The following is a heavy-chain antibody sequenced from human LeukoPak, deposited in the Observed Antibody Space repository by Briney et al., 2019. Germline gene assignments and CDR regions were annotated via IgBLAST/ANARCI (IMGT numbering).Heavy chain of an antibody. V-gene: IGHV3-21*01. J-gene: IGHJ6*02. D-gene: IGHD6-19*01. Sequence: KAGGSLRLSCAASGFTFSSYSMNWVRQAPGKGLEWVSSISSSSSYIYYTDSVKGRFTISRDNAKNSLYLQMNSLRAEDTAVYYCARSLAVVGRYYYYDLDVWGQGTTVTVSS. CDR1: GFTFSSYS. CDR2: ISSSSSYI. CDR3: ARSLAVVGRYYYYDLDV.